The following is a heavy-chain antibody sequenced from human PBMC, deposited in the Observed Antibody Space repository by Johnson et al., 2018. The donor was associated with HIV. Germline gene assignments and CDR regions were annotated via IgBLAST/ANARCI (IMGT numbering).Heavy chain of an antibody. CDR2: ISWNSGSI. CDR3: ASRYTVDAFDI. D-gene: IGHD1-1*01. Sequence: VQLVESGGGVVRPGGSLRLSCAASGFTFDDYAMHWVRQAPGKGLEWVSGISWNSGSIGYADSVKGRFTISRDNSKNTLYLQMNSLRAEDTAVYYCASRYTVDAFDIWGQGTMVTVSS. V-gene: IGHV3-9*01. J-gene: IGHJ3*02. CDR1: GFTFDDYA.